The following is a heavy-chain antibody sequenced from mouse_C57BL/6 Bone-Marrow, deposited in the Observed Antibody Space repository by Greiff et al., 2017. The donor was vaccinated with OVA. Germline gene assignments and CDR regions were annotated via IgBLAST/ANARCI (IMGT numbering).Heavy chain of an antibody. CDR2: IHPDNGST. CDR3: ARDHCGSSVVALDY. CDR1: GYTFTSYW. Sequence: QVQLQQSGAELVKPGASVTLSCKASGYTFTSYWLHWVKQRPGQGLEWIGMIHPDNGSTNYNEKFKSKATLTVDTSSNTAYMQLSSLPSEDSAVYYCARDHCGSSVVALDYWGQGTSVTVSS. J-gene: IGHJ4*01. V-gene: IGHV1-64*01. D-gene: IGHD1-1*01.